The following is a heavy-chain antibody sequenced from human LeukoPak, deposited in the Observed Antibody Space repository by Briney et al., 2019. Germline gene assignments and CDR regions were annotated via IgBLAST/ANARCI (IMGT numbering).Heavy chain of an antibody. CDR1: GFTFNTYA. D-gene: IGHD1-14*01. V-gene: IGHV3-30*02. CDR2: IRSDGSNK. Sequence: PGGSLRLSCAASGFTFNTYAMHWIRQAPGRGLEWVAFIRSDGSNKNYADSVKGRFTISRDNSKNTLYLQMNSLRVEDTGVYYCATLSLNLNYNHYFDFWGQGTLVTISS. CDR3: ATLSLNLNYNHYFDF. J-gene: IGHJ4*02.